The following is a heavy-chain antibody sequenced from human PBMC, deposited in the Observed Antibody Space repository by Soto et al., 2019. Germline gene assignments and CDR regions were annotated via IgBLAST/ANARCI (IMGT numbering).Heavy chain of an antibody. Sequence: EVQLVESGGGLDKPGGSLRLSCAASGFTFSSYSMNWVRQAPGKGLEWVSSISSSSRYIYYADSVKGRFTISRDNAKNSLYLQMNSLRAEDTAVYYCARVEGITGTTCDPSDYWGQGTLVTVSS. D-gene: IGHD1-20*01. CDR3: ARVEGITGTTCDPSDY. CDR2: ISSSSRYI. CDR1: GFTFSSYS. V-gene: IGHV3-21*01. J-gene: IGHJ4*02.